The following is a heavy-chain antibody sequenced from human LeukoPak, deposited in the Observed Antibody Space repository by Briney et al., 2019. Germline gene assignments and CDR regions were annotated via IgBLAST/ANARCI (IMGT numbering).Heavy chain of an antibody. V-gene: IGHV3-9*01. CDR1: GFKYDDHA. CDR3: AKDRTAYSYGSIDH. D-gene: IGHD5-18*01. CDR2: ITWNSGRT. J-gene: IGHJ4*02. Sequence: GGSLRLSCAASGFKYDDHAMHWVRQAPGKGLEWVSGITWNSGRTGYADSVKGRFTISRDNAKNSLYLQVNSLREEDTALYYCAKDRTAYSYGSIDHWGQGTLVTVSS.